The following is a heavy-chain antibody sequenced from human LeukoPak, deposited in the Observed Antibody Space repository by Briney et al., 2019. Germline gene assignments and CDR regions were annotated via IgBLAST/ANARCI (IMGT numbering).Heavy chain of an antibody. D-gene: IGHD2/OR15-2a*01. CDR3: ATDANSSIPDY. V-gene: IGHV3-30*03. Sequence: PGGSLRLSCAASGYTFSNYGMYWVRQAPGKGLDWVAVISYDGSNKYYADSVKGRFTISRDNSKNTLYMQMNSLRVEDTAVYYCATDANSSIPDYWGQGTLVTVSS. J-gene: IGHJ4*02. CDR1: GYTFSNYG. CDR2: ISYDGSNK.